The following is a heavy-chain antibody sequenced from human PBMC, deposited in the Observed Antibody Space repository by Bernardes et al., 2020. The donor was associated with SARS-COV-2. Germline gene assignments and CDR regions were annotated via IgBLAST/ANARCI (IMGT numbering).Heavy chain of an antibody. CDR2: IIPLFGTA. Sequence: VKVSCKASGGTYNYYAIIWVRQAPGQGLECMGGIIPLFGTANYAQKFQGRVTITADESTSTAFMDLSSLRSEDTAVYYCARSVTYADAFDVWGQGTMVTVSS. V-gene: IGHV1-69*13. CDR1: GGTYNYYA. CDR3: ARSVTYADAFDV. D-gene: IGHD2-21*02. J-gene: IGHJ3*01.